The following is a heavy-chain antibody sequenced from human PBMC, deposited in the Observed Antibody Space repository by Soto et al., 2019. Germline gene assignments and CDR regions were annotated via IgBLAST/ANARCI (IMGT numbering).Heavy chain of an antibody. CDR3: ATDGPPYGSGSYYNHGMDV. V-gene: IGHV3-30*04. CDR2: IAYDGNDK. CDR1: GXTFSSYS. D-gene: IGHD3-10*01. Sequence: GSLRLSCAASGXTFSSYSIHWVRQAPGKGLEWVAVIAYDGNDKYYADSVKGRFTISRDNSKNTLYLQMNSLRAEHTAMYYRATDGPPYGSGSYYNHGMDVWGQGTTGTVS. J-gene: IGHJ6*02.